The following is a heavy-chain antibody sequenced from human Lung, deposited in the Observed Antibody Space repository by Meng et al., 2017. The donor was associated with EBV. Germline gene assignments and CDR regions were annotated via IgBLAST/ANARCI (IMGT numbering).Heavy chain of an antibody. J-gene: IGHJ5*02. Sequence: EVQLVESGGGLVQPGGSLRVSXAASGFTFSSYAMSWVRQAPGKGLEWVSAISGSGGSTYYADSVKGRFTISRDNSKNTLYLQMNSLRAEDTAVYYCAKLEPTGIAVAGKVCWFDPWGQGTLVTVSS. D-gene: IGHD6-19*01. CDR2: ISGSGGST. CDR1: GFTFSSYA. V-gene: IGHV3-23*04. CDR3: AKLEPTGIAVAGKVCWFDP.